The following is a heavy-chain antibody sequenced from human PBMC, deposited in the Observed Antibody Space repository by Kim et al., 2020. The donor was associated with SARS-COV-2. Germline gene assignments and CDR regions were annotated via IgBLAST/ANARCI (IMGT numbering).Heavy chain of an antibody. V-gene: IGHV1-69*01. J-gene: IGHJ4*02. Sequence: NYAQQFQGRVTTTAEQSTSTDYMELSSLGSEDTAVYYCARDLVSSGYLDYWGQGTLVTVSS. D-gene: IGHD3-22*01. CDR3: ARDLVSSGYLDY.